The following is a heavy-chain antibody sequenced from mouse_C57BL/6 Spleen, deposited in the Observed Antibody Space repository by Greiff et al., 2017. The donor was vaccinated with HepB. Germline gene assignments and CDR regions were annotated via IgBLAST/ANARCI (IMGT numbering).Heavy chain of an antibody. CDR1: GFTFSDYG. CDR2: ISSGSSTI. Sequence: EVMLVESGGGLVKPGGSLKLSCAASGFTFSDYGMHWVRQAPEKGLEWVAYISSGSSTIYYADTVKGRFTISRDNAKNTLFLQMTSLRSEDTAMYDGASHYGNYGYFDYWGQGTTLTVSS. CDR3: ASHYGNYGYFDY. V-gene: IGHV5-17*01. J-gene: IGHJ2*01. D-gene: IGHD2-1*01.